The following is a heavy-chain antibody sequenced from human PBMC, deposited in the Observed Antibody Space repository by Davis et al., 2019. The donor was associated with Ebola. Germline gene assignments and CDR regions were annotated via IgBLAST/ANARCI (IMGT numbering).Heavy chain of an antibody. CDR1: GGTFSSYA. D-gene: IGHD1-26*01. CDR2: IIPILGIA. J-gene: IGHJ3*02. CDR3: ASGSIVGALDAFDI. V-gene: IGHV1-69*04. Sequence: AASVKVSCKASGGTFSSYAISWVRQAPGQGLEWMGRIIPILGIANYAQKFQGRVTITADKSTSTAYMELSSLRSEDTAVYYCASGSIVGALDAFDIWGQGTMVTVSS.